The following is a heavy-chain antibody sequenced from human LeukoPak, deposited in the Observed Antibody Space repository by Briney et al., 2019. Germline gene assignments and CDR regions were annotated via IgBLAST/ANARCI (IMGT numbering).Heavy chain of an antibody. CDR1: GYTFTSYG. D-gene: IGHD3-9*01. V-gene: IGHV1-18*01. J-gene: IGHJ4*02. CDR3: AKGPWYDILTGYKKIAEKNFDY. CDR2: ISTSTGDT. Sequence: RASVKVSCKASGYTFTSYGISWVRQAPGQGPEWKGWISTSTGDTKYTQKFQGRVTLTTDTSTSTAYMELSSLRADDTAVYYCAKGPWYDILTGYKKIAEKNFDYWGQGTLVTVSS.